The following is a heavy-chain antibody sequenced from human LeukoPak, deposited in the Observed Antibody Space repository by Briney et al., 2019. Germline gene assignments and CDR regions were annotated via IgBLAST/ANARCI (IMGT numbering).Heavy chain of an antibody. J-gene: IGHJ5*02. CDR3: AVNLLLWFGESPVRFDP. D-gene: IGHD3-10*01. Sequence: PGGSLRLSCAASGFTFSSYGMHWVRQAPGKGLEWVAVIWYDGSNKYYADSVKGRFTISRDNSKNTLYLQMNSLRAEDTAVYYCAVNLLLWFGESPVRFDPWGQGTLVTVSS. CDR2: IWYDGSNK. CDR1: GFTFSSYG. V-gene: IGHV3-33*01.